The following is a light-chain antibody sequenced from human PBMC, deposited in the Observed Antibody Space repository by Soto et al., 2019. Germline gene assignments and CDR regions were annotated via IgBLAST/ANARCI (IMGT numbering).Light chain of an antibody. CDR1: KSITSS. CDR3: QQTYSTPWT. CDR2: TTS. Sequence: DIQMSQSPPALSASVGHRVIITCRVSKSITSSLHWYQQKPGKAPKLLNYTTSRLQSGVPSGFSGSGSGTDFTLTISSMQPEDFATYCCQQTYSTPWTLGQGTKVDIK. V-gene: IGKV1-39*01. J-gene: IGKJ1*01.